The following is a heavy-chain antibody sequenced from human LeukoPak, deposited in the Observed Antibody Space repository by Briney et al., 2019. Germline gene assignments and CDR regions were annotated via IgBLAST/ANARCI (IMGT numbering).Heavy chain of an antibody. J-gene: IGHJ4*02. V-gene: IGHV4-59*08. CDR1: GDSITGYL. CDR3: ARHLRYGGNANFDY. D-gene: IGHD4-23*01. Sequence: SETLSLTCTVSGDSITGYLWSWIRQPPGKGLEWIGHISHSGATNYSPSLKGRLTILVDTSKNQFTLTLSSVTAADTAVYYCARHLRYGGNANFDYWGQGTLVTVSS. CDR2: ISHSGAT.